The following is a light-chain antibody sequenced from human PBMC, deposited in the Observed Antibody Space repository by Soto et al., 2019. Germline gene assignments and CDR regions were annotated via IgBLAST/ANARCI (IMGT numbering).Light chain of an antibody. Sequence: PSTRSASVGDRVTITCRASQNIGTSLAWYQQTPGKAPKLLISDASTLESGVPSRFSGSGSRTEFTLTISSLQPDDFATYYCQQYHSYPWTFGKGTKVDIK. V-gene: IGKV1-5*01. CDR1: QNIGTS. J-gene: IGKJ1*01. CDR3: QQYHSYPWT. CDR2: DAS.